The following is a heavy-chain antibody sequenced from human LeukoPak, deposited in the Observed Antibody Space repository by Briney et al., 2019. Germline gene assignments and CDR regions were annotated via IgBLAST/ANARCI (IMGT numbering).Heavy chain of an antibody. CDR3: AKDRGVWWELLMPKYYFDY. V-gene: IGHV3-23*01. D-gene: IGHD1-26*01. CDR2: ISGSGGST. J-gene: IGHJ4*02. Sequence: PGGSLRLSCAASGFTFSSYAMSWVRQAPGKGLEWVSAISGSGGSTYYADSVKGRFTISRDNSKNTLYLQMNSLRAEDTAVYYCAKDRGVWWELLMPKYYFDYWGQGTLVTVSS. CDR1: GFTFSSYA.